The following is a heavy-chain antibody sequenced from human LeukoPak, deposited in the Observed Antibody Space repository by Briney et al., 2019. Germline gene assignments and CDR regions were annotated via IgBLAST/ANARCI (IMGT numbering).Heavy chain of an antibody. CDR1: GGSFSGYY. D-gene: IGHD2/OR15-2a*01. CDR2: IYYSGST. V-gene: IGHV4-31*11. CDR3: ARDSLLYHAFDI. J-gene: IGHJ3*02. Sequence: PSETLSLTCGVYGGSFSGYYWSWIRQHPGKGLEWIGYIYYSGSTYYNPSLKSRVTISVDTSKNQFSLKLSSVTAADTAVYYCARDSLLYHAFDIWGQGTMVTVSS.